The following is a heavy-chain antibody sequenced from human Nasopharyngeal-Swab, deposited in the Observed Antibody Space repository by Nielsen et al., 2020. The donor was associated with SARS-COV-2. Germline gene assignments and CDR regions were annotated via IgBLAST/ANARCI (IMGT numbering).Heavy chain of an antibody. V-gene: IGHV3-7*01. J-gene: IGHJ6*02. CDR2: IKQDGSEK. D-gene: IGHD3-16*02. CDR3: ARDKGLRDYVWGSYRSSYYYYYGMDV. Sequence: VRQAPGKGLEWVANIKQDGSEKYYVDSVKGRFTISRDNAKNSLYLQMNSLRAEDTAVYYCARDKGLRDYVWGSYRSSYYYYYGMDVWGQGTMVTVSS.